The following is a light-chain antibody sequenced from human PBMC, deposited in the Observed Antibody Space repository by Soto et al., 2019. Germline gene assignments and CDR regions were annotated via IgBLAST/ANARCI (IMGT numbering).Light chain of an antibody. V-gene: IGKV3D-15*01. J-gene: IGKJ1*01. Sequence: PGERATLSCRASQSLRSGDLACYQQIPGQAPGLLIYGASSRATGIPDGFSGSGSGTDFNLTISSLQSEDFAVYYCQQYNNWPWTFGQGTKVDIK. CDR2: GAS. CDR1: QSLRSGD. CDR3: QQYNNWPWT.